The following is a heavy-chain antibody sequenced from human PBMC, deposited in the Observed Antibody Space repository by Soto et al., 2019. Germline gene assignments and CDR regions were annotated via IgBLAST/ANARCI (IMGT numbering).Heavy chain of an antibody. D-gene: IGHD3-22*01. V-gene: IGHV1-18*01. CDR2: ISAYNGNT. CDR3: ARDQEDDSSGYHNWFDP. J-gene: IGHJ5*02. CDR1: GYTFTSYG. Sequence: QVQLVQSGAEVKKPGASVKVSCKASGYTFTSYGISWVRQAPGQGLEWMGWISAYNGNTNYAQKLQGRVTMTTDTPTSTAYMELRSLRSDDTAVYYCARDQEDDSSGYHNWFDPWGQGTLVTVSS.